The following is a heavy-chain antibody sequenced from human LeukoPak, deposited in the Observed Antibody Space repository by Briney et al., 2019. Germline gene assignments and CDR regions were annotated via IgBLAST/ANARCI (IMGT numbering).Heavy chain of an antibody. CDR2: ISTYNGNT. V-gene: IGHV1-18*01. D-gene: IGHD5-12*01. Sequence: ASVKVSCKASGYTLSTYGISWVRQAPGQGLEWVGWISTYNGNTNYAQKLQGRVTMTTDTSTSTAYMELRSLRSDDTAVYYCARGTTADIDYWGQGTLVTVSS. J-gene: IGHJ4*02. CDR3: ARGTTADIDY. CDR1: GYTLSTYG.